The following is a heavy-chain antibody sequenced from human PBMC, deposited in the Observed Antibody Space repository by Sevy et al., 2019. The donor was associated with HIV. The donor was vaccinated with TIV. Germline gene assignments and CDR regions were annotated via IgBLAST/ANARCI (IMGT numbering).Heavy chain of an antibody. CDR2: ISGSGGST. V-gene: IGHV3-23*01. CDR1: GFTFSSYA. J-gene: IGHJ6*02. D-gene: IGHD2-15*01. Sequence: GGSLRLSCAASGFTFSSYAMSWVRQAPGKGLEWVSAISGSGGSTYYAHSVKGRFTISRDNSKNTLYLQMNSLRAEDTAVYYCAKSLGGGPYYYYGMDVWGQGTTVTVSS. CDR3: AKSLGGGPYYYYGMDV.